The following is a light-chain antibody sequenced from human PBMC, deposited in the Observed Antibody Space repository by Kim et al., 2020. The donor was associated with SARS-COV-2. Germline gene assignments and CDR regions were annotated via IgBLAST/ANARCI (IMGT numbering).Light chain of an antibody. CDR3: QAWASRSWV. Sequence: SYELTQPPSVSVSPGQTASITCSGDNLGDKFVCWYQQKPGQSPILLIYRNSKRPSGIPERFSGSNSRNTATLTISGAQAVDEADYYCQAWASRSWVFGGGTQLTVL. V-gene: IGLV3-1*01. J-gene: IGLJ3*02. CDR2: RNS. CDR1: NLGDKF.